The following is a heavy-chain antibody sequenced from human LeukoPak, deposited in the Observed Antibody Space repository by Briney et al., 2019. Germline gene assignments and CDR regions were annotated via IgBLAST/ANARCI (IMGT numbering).Heavy chain of an antibody. CDR3: ARDWSKVFDY. CDR2: IYYSGTT. CDR1: GFTFSSYE. V-gene: IGHV4-38-2*01. Sequence: GSLRLSCAASGFTFSSYEMNWVRQAPGKGLEWIGGIYYSGTTYYNPSLKSRVTILVDTSKNQFSLKLNSVTAADTAVYYCARDWSKVFDYWGQGTLVTVSS. J-gene: IGHJ4*02. D-gene: IGHD3-3*01.